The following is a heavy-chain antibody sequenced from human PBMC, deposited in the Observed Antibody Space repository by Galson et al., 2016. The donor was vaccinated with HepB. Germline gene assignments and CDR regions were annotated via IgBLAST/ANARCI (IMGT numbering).Heavy chain of an antibody. D-gene: IGHD1-26*01. CDR2: IYYSGST. CDR1: GGSISSGDYC. CDR3: ARSSGSF. V-gene: IGHV4-61*08. Sequence: SETLSLTCTVSGGSISSGDYCWTWIRQSPGKGLEWIGYIYYSGSTNYNPSLKSRVTISVDTSKNQFSLNLSSVTAADTAVYYCARSSGSFWGQGTLVTVSS. J-gene: IGHJ4*02.